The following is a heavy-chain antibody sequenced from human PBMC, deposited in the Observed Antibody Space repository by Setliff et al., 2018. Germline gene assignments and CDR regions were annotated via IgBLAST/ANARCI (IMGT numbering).Heavy chain of an antibody. CDR2: IYPGDSDT. Sequence: GESLTLSCKGSGYNFTSYWIGWVRQMPGKGLEWMGVIYPGDSDTRYSPSFQGQVTISADKSISTAYLQWSSVKASDTAMYYCARDSNYEGAYDFWGQGTLVTVSS. CDR3: ARDSNYEGAYDF. CDR1: GYNFTSYW. D-gene: IGHD4-4*01. V-gene: IGHV5-51*01. J-gene: IGHJ4*02.